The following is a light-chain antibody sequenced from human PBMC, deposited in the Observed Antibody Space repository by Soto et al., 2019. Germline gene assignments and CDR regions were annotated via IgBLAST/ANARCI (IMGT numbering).Light chain of an antibody. CDR3: QQYGSSPKT. CDR1: QSVSNNY. J-gene: IGKJ1*01. Sequence: EIVLTQSAGALSLSPGERATLSCRASQSVSNNYLAWYQQKPGQAPRLLIYGASSRATGIPDRFSGSGSGTDFTLTISRLEPEDFAVYYCQQYGSSPKTFGQETKVDIK. V-gene: IGKV3-20*01. CDR2: GAS.